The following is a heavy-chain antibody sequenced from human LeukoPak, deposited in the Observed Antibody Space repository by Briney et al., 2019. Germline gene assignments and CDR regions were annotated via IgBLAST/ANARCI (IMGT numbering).Heavy chain of an antibody. CDR2: IYHSGST. J-gene: IGHJ4*02. CDR3: ARETIQRVATITDFDY. V-gene: IGHV4-34*01. D-gene: IGHD5-12*01. CDR1: GGSFSGYY. Sequence: SETLSLTCAVYGGSFSGYYWSWIRQPPGKGLEWIGYIYHSGSTYYNPSLKSRVTISVDRSKNQFSLKLSSVTAADTAVYYCARETIQRVATITDFDYWGQGTLVTVSS.